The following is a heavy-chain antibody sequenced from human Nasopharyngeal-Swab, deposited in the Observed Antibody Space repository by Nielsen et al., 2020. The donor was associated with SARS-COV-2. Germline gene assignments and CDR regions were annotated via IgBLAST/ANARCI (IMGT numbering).Heavy chain of an antibody. CDR2: ISASSTFI. V-gene: IGHV3-48*02. CDR3: ARVPIRSELIEGPY. D-gene: IGHD1-26*01. Sequence: GGSLRLSCAASGFTFSTYSMNWVRQAPGRGLEWISYISASSTFIKYADSVKGRFTISRDNAKNSVYLQMNSLRDEDTGVYYCARVPIRSELIEGPYWGQGTLVTVSS. CDR1: GFTFSTYS. J-gene: IGHJ4*02.